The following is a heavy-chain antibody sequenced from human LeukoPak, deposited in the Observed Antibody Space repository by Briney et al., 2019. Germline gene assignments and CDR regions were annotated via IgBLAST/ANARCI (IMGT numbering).Heavy chain of an antibody. Sequence: PSETLSLTCAVYGGSFSGYYWSWIRQPPGKGLEWIGEINHSGSTNYNPSLKSRVTISVDTSKSQFSLKLSSVTAADTAVYYCARGVKYDYVWGSYRFHFDYWGQGTLVTVSS. V-gene: IGHV4-34*01. D-gene: IGHD3-16*02. CDR2: INHSGST. CDR3: ARGVKYDYVWGSYRFHFDY. CDR1: GGSFSGYY. J-gene: IGHJ4*02.